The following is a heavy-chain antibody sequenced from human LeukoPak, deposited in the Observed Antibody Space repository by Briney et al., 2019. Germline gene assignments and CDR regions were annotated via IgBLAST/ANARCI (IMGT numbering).Heavy chain of an antibody. J-gene: IGHJ4*02. CDR1: GGSISSYY. Sequence: SETLSLTCTVSGGSISSYYWSWIRQPPGKGLEWIGYIYYSGSTNYNPSLRSRVTISVDTSKNQFSLKLSSVAAADTAVYYCARQSSGWYYFDYWGQGTLVTVSS. CDR3: ARQSSGWYYFDY. D-gene: IGHD6-19*01. CDR2: IYYSGST. V-gene: IGHV4-59*08.